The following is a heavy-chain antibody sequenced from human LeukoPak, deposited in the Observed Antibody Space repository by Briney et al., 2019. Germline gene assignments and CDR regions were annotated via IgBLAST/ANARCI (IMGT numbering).Heavy chain of an antibody. D-gene: IGHD6-13*01. Sequence: SETLSLTCAVYGGSFSGYYWSWIRQPPGKGLEWIGEINHSGSTNYNPSLKSRVTISVDTSKNQFSLQLNSVTPEDTAVYYCARHPKQQLVWFDYWGQGTLVTVSS. V-gene: IGHV4-34*01. J-gene: IGHJ4*02. CDR3: ARHPKQQLVWFDY. CDR2: INHSGST. CDR1: GGSFSGYY.